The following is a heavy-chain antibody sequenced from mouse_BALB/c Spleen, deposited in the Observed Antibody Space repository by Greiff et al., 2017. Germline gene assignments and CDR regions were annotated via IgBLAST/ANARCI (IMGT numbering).Heavy chain of an antibody. CDR1: GYTFTDYA. J-gene: IGHJ1*01. V-gene: IGHV1-67*01. CDR3: ARGVYGYEGYFDV. CDR2: ISTYSGNT. D-gene: IGHD2-2*01. Sequence: QVQLQQSGPELVRPGVSVKISCKGSGYTFTDYAMHWVKQSHAKSLEWIGVISTYSGNTNYNQKFKGKATMTVDKSSSTAYMELARLTSEDSAIYYCARGVYGYEGYFDVWGAGTTVTVSS.